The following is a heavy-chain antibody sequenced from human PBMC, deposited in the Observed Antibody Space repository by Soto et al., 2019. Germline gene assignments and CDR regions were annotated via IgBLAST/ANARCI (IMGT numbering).Heavy chain of an antibody. CDR1: GFTFRSYW. CDR2: INSDGSST. D-gene: IGHD3-22*01. Sequence: EVQLVESGGGLVQPGGSLRLSCAASGFTFRSYWMHWVRQAPGKWLVWVSRINSDGSSTSYADSVKGRFTISRDNAKNTLYLQMNSLRAEDTAVYYCARMYQITMIGAGAFDIWGQGTMVTVSS. J-gene: IGHJ3*02. V-gene: IGHV3-74*01. CDR3: ARMYQITMIGAGAFDI.